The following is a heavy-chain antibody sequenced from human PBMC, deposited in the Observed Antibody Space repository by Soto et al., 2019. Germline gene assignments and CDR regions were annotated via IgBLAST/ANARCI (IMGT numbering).Heavy chain of an antibody. V-gene: IGHV4-30-4*01. CDR3: ATGLLRYYAY. D-gene: IGHD3-9*01. CDR1: GGSISSGDYY. J-gene: IGHJ4*01. Sequence: SESLSLTCTVSGGSISSGDYYGSWIRQPPGKGLEWIGYIYYSGSTYYNPSLKSRVTISVDTSKNQFSLKLSSVTAADTAVYYCATGLLRYYAYWGHGTLVTVSS. CDR2: IYYSGST.